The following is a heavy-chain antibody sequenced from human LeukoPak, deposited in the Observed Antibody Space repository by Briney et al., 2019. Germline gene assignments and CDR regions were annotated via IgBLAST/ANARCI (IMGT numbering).Heavy chain of an antibody. CDR2: ISASNGNT. V-gene: IGHV1-18*04. CDR1: AYTFTSYG. D-gene: IGHD3-22*01. J-gene: IGHJ3*02. CDR3: ARREYYYDSSGYPLYDAFDI. Sequence: ASVKVSCKASAYTFTSYGISWVRQAPGQGLEGMGWISASNGNTNYAQTPQRRLTMTTDTSTSTADIELRSLRSADTAANYCARREYYYDSSGYPLYDAFDIWGQGTMVTVSS.